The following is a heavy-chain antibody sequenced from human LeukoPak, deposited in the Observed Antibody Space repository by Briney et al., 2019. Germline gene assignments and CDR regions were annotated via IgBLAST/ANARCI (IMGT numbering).Heavy chain of an antibody. J-gene: IGHJ5*02. CDR3: AKDMGSIVGAPGS. V-gene: IGHV3-9*01. Sequence: GRSLRLSCAASGFTFDDYAMHWVRQAPGKGLEWVSGISWNSGSIGYADSVKGRFTISRDNAKSSLYLQMNSLRTEDTALYYCAKDMGSIVGAPGSWGQGTLVTVSS. CDR2: ISWNSGSI. CDR1: GFTFDDYA. D-gene: IGHD1-26*01.